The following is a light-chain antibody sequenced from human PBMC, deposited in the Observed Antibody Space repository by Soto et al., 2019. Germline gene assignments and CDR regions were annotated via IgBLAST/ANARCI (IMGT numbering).Light chain of an antibody. CDR1: SSNIGAGYD. CDR2: ANR. CDR3: QSYDSSLRGVV. Sequence: QSVLTQPPSVSGAPGQRGTISCTGSSSNIGAGYDVHWYQQLPGTAPKLLMFANRNRPSGVPDRFSGSKSGTSASLAITGLQAEDEADYYCQSYDSSLRGVVFGGGTKLTV. J-gene: IGLJ3*02. V-gene: IGLV1-40*01.